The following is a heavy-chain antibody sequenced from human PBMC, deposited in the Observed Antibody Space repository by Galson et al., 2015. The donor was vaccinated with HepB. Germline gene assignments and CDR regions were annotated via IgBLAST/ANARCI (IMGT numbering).Heavy chain of an antibody. CDR1: GGTFSSYA. J-gene: IGHJ6*02. V-gene: IGHV1-69*13. CDR2: IIPIFGTA. D-gene: IGHD2/OR15-2a*01. Sequence: SVKVSCKASGGTFSSYAISWVRQAPGQGLEWMGGIIPIFGTANYAQKFQGRVTITADESTSTAYMELSSLRSEDTAVYYCARDIYRTGLSEYYGMDVWGQGTTVTVSS. CDR3: ARDIYRTGLSEYYGMDV.